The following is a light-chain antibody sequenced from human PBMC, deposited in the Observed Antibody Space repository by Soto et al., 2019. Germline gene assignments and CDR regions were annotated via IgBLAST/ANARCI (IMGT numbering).Light chain of an antibody. Sequence: QSVLTQPHSASGSPGQSVTISCTGTSSDVGGYNYVSWYQHHPGKAPKLLIYEVRTRHSGVPDRFSGSKAANTTSLSVSGLQAVNEADYFSSSYADDYTLYVFGPGTKFTVL. CDR2: EVR. CDR1: SSDVGGYNY. CDR3: SSYADDYTLYV. V-gene: IGLV2-8*01. J-gene: IGLJ1*01.